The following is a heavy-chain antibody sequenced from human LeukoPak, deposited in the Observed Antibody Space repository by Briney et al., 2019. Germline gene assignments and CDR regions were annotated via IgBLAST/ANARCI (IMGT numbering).Heavy chain of an antibody. CDR1: GYTFTGHH. CDR3: ARDRYDSSGYYYGGMYY. D-gene: IGHD3-22*01. CDR2: INPYSGGT. V-gene: IGHV1-2*06. J-gene: IGHJ4*02. Sequence: GASVKVFCKASGYTFTGHHMHRVRQAPGQGPEGMGRINPYSGGTNYAPKLQGRVTLTSGTAISTAYMELSRLRSGDTAVYYCARDRYDSSGYYYGGMYYWGQGTLVTVSS.